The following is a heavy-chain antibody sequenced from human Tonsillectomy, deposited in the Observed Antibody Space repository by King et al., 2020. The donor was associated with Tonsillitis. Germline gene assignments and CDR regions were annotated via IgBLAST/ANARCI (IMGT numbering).Heavy chain of an antibody. J-gene: IGHJ4*02. D-gene: IGHD6-6*01. CDR2: ISGDGGTT. CDR3: AKGEGSSSFPDY. CDR1: GFTLRRYA. V-gene: IGHV3-23*04. Sequence: VQLVESGGGLVQPGGSLSLSCAASGFTLRRYAMSWVRQAPGKGLIWGSAISGDGGTTYYADSVKGRFTISRDNSKNTLFLQMNSLRAEDTAIYYCAKGEGSSSFPDYWGQGTLVSVSS.